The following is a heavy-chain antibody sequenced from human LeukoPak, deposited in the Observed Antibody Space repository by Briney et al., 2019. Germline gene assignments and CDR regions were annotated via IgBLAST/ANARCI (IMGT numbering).Heavy chain of an antibody. CDR3: ARERDAFDI. CDR1: GGSISSYY. CDR2: IYYSGST. V-gene: IGHV4-59*01. Sequence: SETLSLTCTVSGGSISSYYWSWIRQPPGKGLEWIGYIYYSGSTNYNPSLKSRVTISVDTSKKQVSLKLSSVTAADTAVYHCARERDAFDIWGQGTMVTVSS. J-gene: IGHJ3*02.